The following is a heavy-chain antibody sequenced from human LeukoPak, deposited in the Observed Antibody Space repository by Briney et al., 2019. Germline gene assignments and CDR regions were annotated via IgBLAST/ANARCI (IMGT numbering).Heavy chain of an antibody. J-gene: IGHJ4*02. CDR2: MKTDGTRI. Sequence: GGSLRLSCAASGFMFSNSWMYWVRQGPGKGPVWVSRMKTDGTRIEYADSVKGRFTISRDNSKNTLYLQMNNLRVEDTAMYYCAGGTGFIIKDWGQGTLVTVSS. CDR1: GFMFSNSW. V-gene: IGHV3-74*01. CDR3: AGGTGFIIKD. D-gene: IGHD3-9*01.